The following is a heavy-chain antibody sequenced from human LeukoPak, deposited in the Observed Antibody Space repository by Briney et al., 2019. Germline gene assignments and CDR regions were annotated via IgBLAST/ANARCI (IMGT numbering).Heavy chain of an antibody. J-gene: IGHJ4*02. CDR1: GGTFSSYT. V-gene: IGHV1-69*02. CDR2: IIPILGIA. D-gene: IGHD1-26*01. CDR3: ARTHIVGATVFDY. Sequence: SVKVSCKASGGTFSSYTISWARQAPGQGLEWMGRIIPILGIANYAQKFQGRVTITADKSTSTAYMELRSLRSDDTAVYYCARTHIVGATVFDYWGQGTLVTVSS.